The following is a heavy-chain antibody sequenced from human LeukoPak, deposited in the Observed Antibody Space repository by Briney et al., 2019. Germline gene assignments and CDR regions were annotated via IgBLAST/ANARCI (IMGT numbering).Heavy chain of an antibody. CDR2: ISSDESST. CDR3: ATRVTADSYDASDI. Sequence: GGSLRLSCAASGFTFSSYWMHWVRQDPGKGLVWVSRISSDESSTSYADSVKGRFTISRDNAKNSLYLQMNSLRADDTALYYCATRVTADSYDASDIWGQGTFVTVSS. J-gene: IGHJ3*02. CDR1: GFTFSSYW. D-gene: IGHD4-17*01. V-gene: IGHV3-74*01.